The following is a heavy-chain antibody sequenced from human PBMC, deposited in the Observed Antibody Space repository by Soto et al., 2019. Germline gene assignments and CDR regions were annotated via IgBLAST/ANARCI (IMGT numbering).Heavy chain of an antibody. CDR3: AKARSEPGDYLQALDV. CDR1: GDIISTNTAA. Sequence: SQTLSLTCAISGDIISTNTAAWNWIGQSPSRGLEWLGRTYYRTKWFNDYAESVKSRLTINPDTSKNQFSLQLNSMTPEDTAVYYCAKARSEPGDYLQALDVWGQGTTVTVSS. V-gene: IGHV6-1*01. CDR2: TYYRTKWFN. J-gene: IGHJ6*02. D-gene: IGHD2-21*01.